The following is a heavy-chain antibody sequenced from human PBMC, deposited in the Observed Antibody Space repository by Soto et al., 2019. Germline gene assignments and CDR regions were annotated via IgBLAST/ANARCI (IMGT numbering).Heavy chain of an antibody. CDR1: GGTFSSYA. J-gene: IGHJ2*01. V-gene: IGHV1-69*10. D-gene: IGHD3-22*01. CDR3: ARNWNDSSGYYYYWYFDL. Sequence: ASVKVSCKASGGTFSSYAISWVRQAPGQGLEWMGGIIPILGIANYAQKFQGRVTITADKSTSTAYMELSSLRSEDTAVYYCARNWNDSSGYYYYWYFDLWGRGTLVTVSS. CDR2: IIPILGIA.